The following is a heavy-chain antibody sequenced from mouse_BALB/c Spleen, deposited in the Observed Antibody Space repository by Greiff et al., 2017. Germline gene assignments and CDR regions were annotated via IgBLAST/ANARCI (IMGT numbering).Heavy chain of an antibody. Sequence: VQVVESGPELVKPGASVKISCKASGYSFTSYYIHWVKQRPGQGLEWIGWIFPGSGNTKYNEKFKGKATLTADTSSSTAYMQLSSLTSEDSAVYVCARSYYGNYVDFDVWGAGTTVTVSS. CDR2: IFPGSGNT. V-gene: IGHV1-66*01. CDR3: ARSYYGNYVDFDV. J-gene: IGHJ1*01. CDR1: GYSFTSYY. D-gene: IGHD2-1*01.